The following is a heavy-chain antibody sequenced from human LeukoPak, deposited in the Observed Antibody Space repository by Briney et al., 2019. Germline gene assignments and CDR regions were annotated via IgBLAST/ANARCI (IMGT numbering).Heavy chain of an antibody. CDR1: GYTFIGYY. Sequence: GASVKVSCKASGYTFIGYYMYWVRQAPGQGLQWMGWINPNSGGTNYAQKFQGRVTMTRDTSISTAYMELTRLRSDDTAVYYCARVPRSFNTFDIWGQGTMVTVSS. J-gene: IGHJ3*02. D-gene: IGHD2/OR15-2a*01. CDR2: INPNSGGT. V-gene: IGHV1-2*02. CDR3: ARVPRSFNTFDI.